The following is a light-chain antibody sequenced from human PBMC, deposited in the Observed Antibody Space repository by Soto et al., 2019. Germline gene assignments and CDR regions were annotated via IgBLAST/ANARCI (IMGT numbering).Light chain of an antibody. Sequence: IQMTQSPSSLSAPVGDRVSITWRASQYIRDEVAWYQQRAGKAHHXLIYEATTLQSGVPSRFSGSGSGTDLTLTISSLQPEDFEVYYCQQYGSSPITFAQGTRLEI. V-gene: IGKV1-17*01. CDR2: EAT. CDR3: QQYGSSPIT. J-gene: IGKJ5*01. CDR1: QYIRDE.